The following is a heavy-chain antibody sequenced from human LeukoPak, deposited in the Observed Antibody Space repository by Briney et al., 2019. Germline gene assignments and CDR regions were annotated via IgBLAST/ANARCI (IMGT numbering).Heavy chain of an antibody. V-gene: IGHV1-2*02. Sequence: ASVKVSCKASGYTFTGYYMHWVRQAPGQGLEWMGWINPNSGGTNYAQKFQGRVTMTRDTSISTAYMELSRLRYDDTAVYYCARVGSPYYDSSGYYYYFDYWGQGTLVTVSS. CDR2: INPNSGGT. CDR3: ARVGSPYYDSSGYYYYFDY. J-gene: IGHJ4*02. D-gene: IGHD3-22*01. CDR1: GYTFTGYY.